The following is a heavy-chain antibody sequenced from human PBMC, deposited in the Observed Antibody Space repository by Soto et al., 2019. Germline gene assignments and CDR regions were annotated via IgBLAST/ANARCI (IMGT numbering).Heavy chain of an antibody. V-gene: IGHV1-2*04. J-gene: IGHJ4*02. D-gene: IGHD2-21*02. Sequence: ASVKVSCKASGGTFSSYTISWVRQAPVQGLEWMGWINPNSGSTNYAQKFQGWVTMTRDTSTSTAYMELRSLRSDDTAVYYCARDLHGDYSSDYWGQGTLVTVSS. CDR3: ARDLHGDYSSDY. CDR2: INPNSGST. CDR1: GGTFSSYT.